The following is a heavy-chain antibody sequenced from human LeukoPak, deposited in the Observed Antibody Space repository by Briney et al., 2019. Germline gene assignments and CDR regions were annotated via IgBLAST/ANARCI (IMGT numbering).Heavy chain of an antibody. CDR1: GFTVSSNF. D-gene: IGHD4-11*01. CDR3: ATLVTRPPYNWFDP. CDR2: IYSGGST. V-gene: IGHV3-53*01. J-gene: IGHJ5*02. Sequence: GGSLRLSCAASGFTVSSNFMSWVRQAPGKGLEWVSVIYSGGSTYYADSVKGRFTISRDNSKNTLYLQMNSLRAEDTAVYYCATLVTRPPYNWFDPWGQGTLVTVSS.